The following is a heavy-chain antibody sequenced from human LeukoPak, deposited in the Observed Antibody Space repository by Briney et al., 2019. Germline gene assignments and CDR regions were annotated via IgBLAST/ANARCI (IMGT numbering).Heavy chain of an antibody. CDR3: AKEFYDVLTGYYRRGQVYYFDY. CDR2: ISGSGGST. CDR1: GFTFSGYA. Sequence: HPGGSLRLSCAASGFTFSGYAMSWVRQAPGKGLEWVSAISGSGGSTYYADSVKGRFTISRDNSKNTLYLQMNSLRAEDTAVYYCAKEFYDVLTGYYRRGQVYYFDYWGQGTLVTVSS. J-gene: IGHJ4*02. V-gene: IGHV3-23*01. D-gene: IGHD3-9*01.